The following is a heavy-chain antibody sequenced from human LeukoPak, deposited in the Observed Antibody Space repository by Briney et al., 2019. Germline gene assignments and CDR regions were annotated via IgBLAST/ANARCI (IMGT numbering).Heavy chain of an antibody. Sequence: SETLSLTCTVSGGSISSYYWDWLRQPPGKGLEWIGYIHNSGMTSYNPSLKSRVTIAVDASRKQFSLTLNPVTAADTAVYYCGSHTYSYDSSSPLGWGQGTRVTVSS. CDR1: GGSISSYY. CDR3: GSHTYSYDSSSPLG. V-gene: IGHV4-59*08. CDR2: IHNSGMT. J-gene: IGHJ4*02. D-gene: IGHD3-22*01.